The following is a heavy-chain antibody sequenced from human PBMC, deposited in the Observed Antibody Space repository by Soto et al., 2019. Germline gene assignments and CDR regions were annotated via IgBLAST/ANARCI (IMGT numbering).Heavy chain of an antibody. CDR1: GFTFDDYA. CDR2: ISWNSGSI. Sequence: GGSLSLSCSAAGFTFDDYAMRWVGQAPGKGLEWVSGISWNSGSIGYADSVKGRFTISRDNAKNSLYLQMNSLRAEDTALYYCAKQEAYCGGDCPAYGMDVWGQGTTVTVSS. V-gene: IGHV3-9*01. D-gene: IGHD2-21*02. CDR3: AKQEAYCGGDCPAYGMDV. J-gene: IGHJ6*02.